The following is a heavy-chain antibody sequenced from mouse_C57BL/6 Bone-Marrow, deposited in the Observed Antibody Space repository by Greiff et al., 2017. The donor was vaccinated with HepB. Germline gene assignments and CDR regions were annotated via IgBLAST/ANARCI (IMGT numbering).Heavy chain of an antibody. CDR2: ISDGGSYT. CDR1: GFTFSSYA. CDR3: ASTVVGYFDV. Sequence: EVQRVESGGGLVKPGGSLKLSCAASGFTFSSYAMPWVRQTPEKRLEWVATISDGGSYTYYPDNVKGRFTISRDNAKNNLYLQMSHLKSEDTAMYYCASTVVGYFDVWGTGTTVTVSS. J-gene: IGHJ1*03. V-gene: IGHV5-4*01. D-gene: IGHD1-1*01.